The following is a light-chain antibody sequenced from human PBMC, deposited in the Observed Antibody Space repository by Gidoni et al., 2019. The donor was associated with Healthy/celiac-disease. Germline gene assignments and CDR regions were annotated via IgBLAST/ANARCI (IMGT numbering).Light chain of an antibody. CDR3: SSYTSSSTPLIV. V-gene: IGLV2-14*01. CDR2: EVS. CDR1: SSDVGGYNY. Sequence: QSALTQPVSVSGSPGQSITISCTGTSSDVGGYNYVSWYQQHPGKAPKLMIYEVSNRPSGVSNRFSGSKSGNTASLTISGLQAEDEADYYCSSYTSSSTPLIVFGGGTKLTVL. J-gene: IGLJ3*02.